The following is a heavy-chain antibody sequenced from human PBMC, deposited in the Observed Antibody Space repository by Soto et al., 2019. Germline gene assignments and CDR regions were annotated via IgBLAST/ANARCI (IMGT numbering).Heavy chain of an antibody. Sequence: HPGGSLRLSCAASGFTFSTYAMNWFRQAPGKGLEWVSGISGSGDSTYYADSVKGRFTVSRDNSKNTLYLQMNSLRAEDTAVFYCAKERSSGWSLDYWGQGTLVTVST. CDR1: GFTFSTYA. CDR3: AKERSSGWSLDY. V-gene: IGHV3-23*01. CDR2: ISGSGDST. D-gene: IGHD6-19*01. J-gene: IGHJ4*02.